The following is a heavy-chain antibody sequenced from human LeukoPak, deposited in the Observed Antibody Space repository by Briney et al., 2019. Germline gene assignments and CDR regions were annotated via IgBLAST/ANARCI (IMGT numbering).Heavy chain of an antibody. CDR2: IKQDGSEK. CDR3: ARQSSSWYYHDASDI. CDR1: GFTFSSYW. D-gene: IGHD6-13*01. Sequence: GGSLRLSCAASGFTFSSYWMSWVRQAPGKGLEWVANIKQDGSEKYYVDSVKGRFTISRDNAKNSLYLQMNSLRAEDTAVYYCARQSSSWYYHDASDIWGQGTMVTVSS. V-gene: IGHV3-7*03. J-gene: IGHJ3*02.